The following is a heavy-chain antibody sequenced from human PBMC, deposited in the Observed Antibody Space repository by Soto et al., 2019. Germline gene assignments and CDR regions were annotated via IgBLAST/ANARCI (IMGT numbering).Heavy chain of an antibody. CDR3: AKGLPPTTN. CDR1: GFTFSSYG. J-gene: IGHJ4*02. V-gene: IGHV3-30*18. CDR2: ISYDGSNK. D-gene: IGHD1-26*01. Sequence: PGGSLRLSCEASGFTFSSYGMHWVRQAPGKGLEWVAVISYDGSNKYYADSVKGRFTISRDNSKNTLYLQMNSLSAEDTAVYYRAKGLPPTTNWGQGTLVTVSS.